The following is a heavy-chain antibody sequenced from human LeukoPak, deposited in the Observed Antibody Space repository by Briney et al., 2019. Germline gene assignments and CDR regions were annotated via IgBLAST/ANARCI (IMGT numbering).Heavy chain of an antibody. D-gene: IGHD6-19*01. CDR2: INPSGST. Sequence: ASVKVSCKASGYTFSSYYMHWVRQAPGQGLKWMGIINPSGSTSNAQKFQGRVTMTRDMSTTTVYMELSSLRSEDTAVYYCARGQWLGHDAFDIWGLGTMVTVSS. J-gene: IGHJ3*02. CDR1: GYTFSSYY. CDR3: ARGQWLGHDAFDI. V-gene: IGHV1-46*01.